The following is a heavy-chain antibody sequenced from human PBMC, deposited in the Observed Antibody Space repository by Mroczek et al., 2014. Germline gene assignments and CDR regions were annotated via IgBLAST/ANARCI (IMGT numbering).Heavy chain of an antibody. CDR2: ISYDGSNK. V-gene: IGHV3-30*18. Sequence: QVQLVQSGGGVVQPGRSLRLSCAASGFTFSSYGMHWVRQAPGKGLEWVAVISYDGSNKYYADSVKGRFTISRDNSKNTLYLQMNSLRAEDTAVYYCAKGLVVPAAILNYYYYMDVWGKGTTVTVSS. D-gene: IGHD2-2*02. CDR3: AKGLVVPAAILNYYYYMDV. CDR1: GFTFSSYG. J-gene: IGHJ6*03.